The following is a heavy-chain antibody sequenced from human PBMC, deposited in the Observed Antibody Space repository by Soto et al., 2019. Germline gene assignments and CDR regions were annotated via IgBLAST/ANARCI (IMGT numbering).Heavy chain of an antibody. D-gene: IGHD2-2*01. CDR1: GYTFTSYY. Sequence: QVQLVQSGAEVKKPGASVKVSCKASGYTFTSYYMHWVRQAPGQGLEWMGIINPSGGSTSYAQKLQGRVTMTRDTSTSTVYMELSSLRSEDTAVYYCARAQYCSSTSCYGVYYYYYYGMDVWGQGTTVTVSS. CDR2: INPSGGST. V-gene: IGHV1-46*04. J-gene: IGHJ6*02. CDR3: ARAQYCSSTSCYGVYYYYYYGMDV.